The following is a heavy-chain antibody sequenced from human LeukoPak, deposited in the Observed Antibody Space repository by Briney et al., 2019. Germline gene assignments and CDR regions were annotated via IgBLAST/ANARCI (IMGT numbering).Heavy chain of an antibody. Sequence: GASVKVSYKASVHTFTSYDINWVRQATGQGLEWMGWMNPKSGVTGDAQDIQGRVSMTRDTSITTAYMELSSLRAEDTAVYFCARGPIYPKSGDYPNYYFDYWGQGTLVTISS. J-gene: IGHJ4*02. D-gene: IGHD1-26*01. V-gene: IGHV1-8*01. CDR3: ARGPIYPKSGDYPNYYFDY. CDR2: MNPKSGVT. CDR1: VHTFTSYD.